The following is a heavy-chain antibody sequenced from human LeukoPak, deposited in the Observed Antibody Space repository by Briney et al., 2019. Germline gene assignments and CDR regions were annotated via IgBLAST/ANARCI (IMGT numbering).Heavy chain of an antibody. D-gene: IGHD2-15*01. CDR1: GGTFSSYA. J-gene: IGHJ6*02. V-gene: IGHV1-69*04. CDR3: ATADCSGGSCYSGYYYYGMDV. CDR2: IIPILGIA. Sequence: ASVKVSCKASGGTFSSYAISWVRQAPGQGLEWMGRIIPILGIANYAQKFQGRVTITADKSTSTAYMELSSLRSEDTAVYYCATADCSGGSCYSGYYYYGMDVWGQGTTVTVSS.